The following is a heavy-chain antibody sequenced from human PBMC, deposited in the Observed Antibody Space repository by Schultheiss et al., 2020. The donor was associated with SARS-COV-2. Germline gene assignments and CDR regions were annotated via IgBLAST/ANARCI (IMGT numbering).Heavy chain of an antibody. Sequence: ASVKVSCKASGYTFTSYDINWVRQATGQGLEWMGWMNPNSGNTGYAQKFQGRVTMTRDTSISTAYMELSRLRSDDTAVYYCARDRGGATIDYWGQGTLVTVSS. D-gene: IGHD1-26*01. J-gene: IGHJ4*02. V-gene: IGHV1-8*01. CDR1: GYTFTSYD. CDR3: ARDRGGATIDY. CDR2: MNPNSGNT.